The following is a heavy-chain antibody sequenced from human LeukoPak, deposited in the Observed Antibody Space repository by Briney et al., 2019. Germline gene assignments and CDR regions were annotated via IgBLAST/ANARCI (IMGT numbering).Heavy chain of an antibody. J-gene: IGHJ4*01. Sequence: GGSLGLSCAASGFTFDNYVKSWVRQAPGKGLEWVSGISGSGGSTYYADSVKGRFTISRDNSKNTLYLQVNSLRVEDTAVYYCATRGGRGRTMIVEVNRYYFDYWGQGTVVTVSS. D-gene: IGHD3-22*01. CDR1: GFTFDNYV. CDR2: ISGSGGST. CDR3: ATRGGRGRTMIVEVNRYYFDY. V-gene: IGHV3-23*01.